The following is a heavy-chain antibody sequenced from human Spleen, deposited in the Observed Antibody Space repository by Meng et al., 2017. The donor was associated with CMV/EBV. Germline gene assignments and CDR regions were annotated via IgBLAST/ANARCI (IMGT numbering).Heavy chain of an antibody. CDR3: AKDLLPYYYYGMDV. V-gene: IGHV3-73*01. CDR2: IRSKANSYAT. J-gene: IGHJ6*02. Sequence: GESLKISCAASGFTFSGSAMHWVRQASGKGLEWVGRIRSKANSYATAYAASVKGRFTISRDNAKNSLYLQMNTLRAEDTAVYYCAKDLLPYYYYGMDVWGQGTTVTVSS. CDR1: GFTFSGSA.